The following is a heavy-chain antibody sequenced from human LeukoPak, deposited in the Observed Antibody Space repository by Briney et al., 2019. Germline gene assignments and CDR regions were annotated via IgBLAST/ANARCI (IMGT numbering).Heavy chain of an antibody. V-gene: IGHV1-2*02. J-gene: IGHJ4*02. CDR2: INPNRGGT. Sequence: ASVKVSCKASGYSFTDYYINWIRQAPGQGLEWMGWINPNRGGTSYAQNFQGRVTMTRDTPITTAYMELSRLRSDDTAVYYCARRQIDCSTTSCYVDYWGQGTLVTVSS. CDR3: ARRQIDCSTTSCYVDY. D-gene: IGHD2-2*01. CDR1: GYSFTDYY.